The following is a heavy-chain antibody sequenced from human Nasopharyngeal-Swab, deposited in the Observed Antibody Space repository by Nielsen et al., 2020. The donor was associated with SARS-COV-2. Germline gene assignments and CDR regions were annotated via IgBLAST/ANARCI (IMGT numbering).Heavy chain of an antibody. Sequence: ASVKVSCKTSGYTFINYAISWVRQAPGRGLEWMGWISAYNGNTKYAQKLQDRVTMTTDTSTSTAYMDLRGLRSDDTAVHFCARGGSSWSAEYFQYWGQGTLVTVSS. V-gene: IGHV1-18*01. CDR3: ARGGSSWSAEYFQY. D-gene: IGHD6-13*01. J-gene: IGHJ1*01. CDR1: GYTFINYA. CDR2: ISAYNGNT.